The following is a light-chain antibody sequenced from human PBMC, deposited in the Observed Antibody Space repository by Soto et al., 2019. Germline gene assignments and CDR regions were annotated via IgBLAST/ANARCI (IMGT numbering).Light chain of an antibody. CDR2: DAS. CDR1: HNIERW. CDR3: QQFAISTT. V-gene: IGKV1-5*01. Sequence: IQMTQSPSTLSASLGDRVTITCRASHNIERWMAWYQQQPGKAPXILIFDASTLHSGVPSRFSGSGSGTDFTLTISSLQPDDFATYYCQQFAISTTLGQGTKVDIK. J-gene: IGKJ1*01.